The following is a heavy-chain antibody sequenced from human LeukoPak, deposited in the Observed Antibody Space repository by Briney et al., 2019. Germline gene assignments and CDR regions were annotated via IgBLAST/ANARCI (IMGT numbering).Heavy chain of an antibody. J-gene: IGHJ4*02. CDR2: ISRSGDYI. Sequence: GGSLRLSCAASGFSYSSFTMHWVRQSPGKGLEWVASISRSGDYIYYVDSLKGRFTISRDNAKNSLSLHMNSLRAEDTAVYYCAREYSSSREFDYWGQGTLVTVSS. V-gene: IGHV3-21*01. CDR3: AREYSSSREFDY. CDR1: GFSYSSFT. D-gene: IGHD6-19*01.